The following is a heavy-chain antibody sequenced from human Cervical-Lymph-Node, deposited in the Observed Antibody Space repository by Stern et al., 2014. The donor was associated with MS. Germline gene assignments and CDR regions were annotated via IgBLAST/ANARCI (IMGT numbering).Heavy chain of an antibody. CDR2: IFPVFGTP. Sequence: VQLVESGAEVTKPGSSVKVSCKASGGTFSKFPSSWVRQAPGQGLECMGGIFPVFGTPTYAPEFRGRVTITADVSTSTVYMELSSLRSDDTAVYYCALSSETSDRWYSLGYDLWGQGTLVTVSS. CDR1: GGTFSKFP. CDR3: ALSSETSDRWYSLGYDL. V-gene: IGHV1-69*01. D-gene: IGHD6-13*01. J-gene: IGHJ5*02.